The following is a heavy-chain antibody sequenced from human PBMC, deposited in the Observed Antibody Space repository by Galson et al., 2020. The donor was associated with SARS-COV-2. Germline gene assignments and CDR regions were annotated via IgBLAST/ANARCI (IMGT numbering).Heavy chain of an antibody. CDR3: AGEIPGSFRFDY. Sequence: ETSETLSLTCDVSGASIGSVGYAWSWIRQPQGKGLELIGYIFHSGRNYYNPSVGSRVTISIDRSRNQFSLKLTSVTAADTAVYYCAGEIPGSFRFDYWGQGTLVTVSS. V-gene: IGHV4-30-2*01. CDR2: IFHSGRN. CDR1: GASIGSVGYA. J-gene: IGHJ4*02. D-gene: IGHD3-10*01.